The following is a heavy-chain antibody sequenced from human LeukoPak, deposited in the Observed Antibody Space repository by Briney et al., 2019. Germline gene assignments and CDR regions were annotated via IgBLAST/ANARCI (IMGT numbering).Heavy chain of an antibody. J-gene: IGHJ4*02. CDR2: IHSGDST. CDR3: ARASGGYYDSSGSFDY. D-gene: IGHD3-22*01. CDR1: GFTVGSNY. V-gene: IGHV3-53*01. Sequence: GGSLRLSCAASGFTVGSNYMSWVRQAPGKGLEWVSGIHSGDSTYYTDSVKGRITISRDNSKNMLYLQMNSLRAEDTAVYHCARASGGYYDSSGSFDYWGQGTLVTVSS.